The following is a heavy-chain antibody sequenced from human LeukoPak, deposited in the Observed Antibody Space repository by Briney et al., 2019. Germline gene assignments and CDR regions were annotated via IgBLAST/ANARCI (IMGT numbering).Heavy chain of an antibody. J-gene: IGHJ4*02. D-gene: IGHD5-18*01. Sequence: SVKVSCKAPGGTFSSYAISWVRQAPGQGLEWMGGIIPIFGTANYAQKFQGRVTITADKSTSTAYMELSSLRSEDTAVYYCAREDIGSYGNFDYWGQGTLVTVSS. CDR1: GGTFSSYA. V-gene: IGHV1-69*06. CDR3: AREDIGSYGNFDY. CDR2: IIPIFGTA.